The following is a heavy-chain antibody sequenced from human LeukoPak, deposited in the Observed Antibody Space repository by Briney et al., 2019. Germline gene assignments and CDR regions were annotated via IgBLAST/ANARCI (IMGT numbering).Heavy chain of an antibody. CDR2: INHSGST. D-gene: IGHD6-13*01. J-gene: IGHJ6*03. CDR3: ARELSWYDYYMEV. Sequence: SETLSLTCAVYGGSFSGYYWSWIRQPPGKGLEWIGEINHSGSTNYNPSLKSRVTISVDTSKNQFSLKLSSVTAADTAVYYCARELSWYDYYMEVWGKGTTVTVSS. V-gene: IGHV4-34*01. CDR1: GGSFSGYY.